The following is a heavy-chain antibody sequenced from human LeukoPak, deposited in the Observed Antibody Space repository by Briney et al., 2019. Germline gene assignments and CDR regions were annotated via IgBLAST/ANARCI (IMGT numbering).Heavy chain of an antibody. CDR1: GGSISSSSYY. V-gene: IGHV4-39*01. Sequence: SETLSLTCTVSGGSISSSSYYWGWIRQPPGKGLEWIGSIYHSGSTYYNPSLKSRVTISVDTSKNQFSLKLSSVTAADTAVYYCARQWLVLDWFDPWGQGTLVTVSS. D-gene: IGHD6-19*01. J-gene: IGHJ5*02. CDR3: ARQWLVLDWFDP. CDR2: IYHSGST.